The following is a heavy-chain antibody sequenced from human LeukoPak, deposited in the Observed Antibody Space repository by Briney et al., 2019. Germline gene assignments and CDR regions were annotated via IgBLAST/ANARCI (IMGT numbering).Heavy chain of an antibody. V-gene: IGHV1-2*02. CDR1: GYTFTGYY. D-gene: IGHD2-2*01. CDR3: AREETVVVPAAIGAFDI. Sequence: GASVKVSCKASGYTFTGYYMHWVRQAPGRGLEWMGWIDPKSGGTKYAQRFQGRVTMTRDTSISTAYMELSRLRSDDTALYYCAREETVVVPAAIGAFDIWGQGTMVTVSS. CDR2: IDPKSGGT. J-gene: IGHJ3*02.